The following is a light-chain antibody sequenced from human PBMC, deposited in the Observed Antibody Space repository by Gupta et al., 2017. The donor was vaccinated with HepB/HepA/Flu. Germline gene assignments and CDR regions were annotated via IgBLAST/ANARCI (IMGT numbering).Light chain of an antibody. J-gene: IGKJ5*01. CDR1: QSLSSY. CDR2: DAS. CDR3: QQRSNWPST. V-gene: IGKV3-11*01. Sequence: EIVLTQSPATLSLSPGERATLSCRASQSLSSYLAWYQQKPGQAPRLLIYDASNRGTGIPARFSGSGSGTDFTLTISSLEPEDFAVYYCQQRSNWPSTFGQGTRLEIK.